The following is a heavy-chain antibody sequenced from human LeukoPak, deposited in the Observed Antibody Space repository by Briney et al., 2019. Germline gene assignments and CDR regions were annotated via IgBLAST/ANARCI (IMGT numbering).Heavy chain of an antibody. CDR2: MFYRGST. CDR1: GVSISTSTYY. D-gene: IGHD1-26*01. J-gene: IGHJ4*02. CDR3: ARQGGWGGAASLIEY. V-gene: IGHV4-39*01. Sequence: RPSATLSLTCPVSGVSISTSTYYWAWIRQPPGKGLEWIGSMFYRGSTYYNPSLKSRVTISVDTSKNQFSLKLSSVTASDTAIFYCARQGGWGGAASLIEYWGQGTLVTVSS.